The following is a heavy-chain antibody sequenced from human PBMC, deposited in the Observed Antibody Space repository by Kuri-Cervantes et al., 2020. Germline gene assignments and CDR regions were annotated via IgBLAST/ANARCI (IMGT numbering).Heavy chain of an antibody. D-gene: IGHD4-23*01. Sequence: GESLKISCAASGFTFSSYGMHWVRQAPGKGLEWVAVISYDGSNKYYADSVKGRFTISRDNAKNSLYLQMNSLRDEDTAVYYCASGADYGGILDYWGQGTLVTVSS. V-gene: IGHV3-30*03. CDR1: GFTFSSYG. CDR3: ASGADYGGILDY. CDR2: ISYDGSNK. J-gene: IGHJ4*02.